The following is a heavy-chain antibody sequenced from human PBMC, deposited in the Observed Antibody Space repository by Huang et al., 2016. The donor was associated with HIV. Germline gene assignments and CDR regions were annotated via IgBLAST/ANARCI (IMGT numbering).Heavy chain of an antibody. J-gene: IGHJ4*02. CDR1: GFTFGNYG. V-gene: IGHV3-49*05. D-gene: IGHD3-22*01. CDR2: MRIKDNAETT. CDR3: TRDSVYPNYYDGSGFYFDY. Sequence: EVQFVDSGGGLVTPGRSLRLSCTASGFTFGNYGMSWFRQAPGKWRKVVGFMRIKDNAETTEYAASVKGRLTISRDDSKSIAYLQMNSLKPEDTAVYYCTRDSVYPNYYDGSGFYFDYWGQGTLVTVSS.